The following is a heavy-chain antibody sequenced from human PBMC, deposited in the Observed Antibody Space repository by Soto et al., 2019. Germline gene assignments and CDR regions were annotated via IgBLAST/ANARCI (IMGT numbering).Heavy chain of an antibody. D-gene: IGHD1-26*01. V-gene: IGHV1-8*01. J-gene: IGHJ4*02. CDR3: AGEKVGTTGIHF. CDR2: MNPNSGNT. Sequence: QAQLVQSGAEVKKPGASVKVSCKASGYTFTGYDINWVRQATGQGLEWMGWMNPNSGNTGYAQNFQGRVTMTRDNSITTAYMGLTSLRDDDSAVYYCAGEKVGTTGIHFWGQGTLVTVSS. CDR1: GYTFTGYD.